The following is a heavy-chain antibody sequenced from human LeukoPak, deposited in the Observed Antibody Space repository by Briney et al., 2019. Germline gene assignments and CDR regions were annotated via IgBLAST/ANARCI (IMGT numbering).Heavy chain of an antibody. Sequence: ASVKVSCKASGYTFTSYGISWVRQAPGQGLEWMEWISAYNGNTNYAQKLQGRVTMTTDTSTSTAYMELRSLRSDDTAVYYCARGYIMITFGGVIVIKPTFDYWGQGTLVTVSS. CDR2: ISAYNGNT. J-gene: IGHJ4*02. CDR1: GYTFTSYG. V-gene: IGHV1-18*01. CDR3: ARGYIMITFGGVIVIKPTFDY. D-gene: IGHD3-16*02.